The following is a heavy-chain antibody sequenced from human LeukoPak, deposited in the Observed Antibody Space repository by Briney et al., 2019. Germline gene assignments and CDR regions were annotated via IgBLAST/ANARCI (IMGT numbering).Heavy chain of an antibody. CDR2: ISWNSGSI. D-gene: IGHD4-17*01. J-gene: IGHJ6*02. V-gene: IGHV3-9*01. Sequence: GGSLRLSCAASGFTFDDYAMHWVRQAPGKGLEWVSGISWNSGSIGYADSVKGRFTISRDNAKNSLYLQMNSLRAEDTAVYYCARDLWPTPSGLLRPSYYYGMDVWGQGTTVTVSS. CDR1: GFTFDDYA. CDR3: ARDLWPTPSGLLRPSYYYGMDV.